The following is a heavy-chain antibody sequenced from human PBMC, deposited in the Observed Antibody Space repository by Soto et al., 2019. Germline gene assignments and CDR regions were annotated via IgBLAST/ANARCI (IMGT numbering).Heavy chain of an antibody. Sequence: QVQLEQSGVEVEVKKPGSSVKVPCKASGGAVSWVRQAPGQGVEWLAGIVPTYRTIKYGQKFPDRLTITADFMSLTRLRPEDTGVYYCATSQSVPRDMYFGSWSSLDNWGQGTLV. CDR3: ATSQSVPRDMYFGSWSSLDN. V-gene: IGHV1-69*01. CDR1: GGAVS. CDR2: IVPTYRTI. D-gene: IGHD3-9*01. J-gene: IGHJ4*02.